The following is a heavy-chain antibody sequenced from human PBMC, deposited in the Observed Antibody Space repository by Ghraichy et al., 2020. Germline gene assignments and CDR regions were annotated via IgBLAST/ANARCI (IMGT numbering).Heavy chain of an antibody. CDR3: ASQYSYGGFDY. V-gene: IGHV4-34*01. CDR2: INHSGST. J-gene: IGHJ4*02. CDR1: GGSFSSYY. Sequence: SETLSLTCAVYGGSFSSYYWCWIRQRPGKGLEWIGEINHSGSTNYNPSLKSRVTISVDTSTDQFSLKLRSVTAAATAVYYCASQYSYGGFDYWGQGTLVTVSS. D-gene: IGHD5-18*01.